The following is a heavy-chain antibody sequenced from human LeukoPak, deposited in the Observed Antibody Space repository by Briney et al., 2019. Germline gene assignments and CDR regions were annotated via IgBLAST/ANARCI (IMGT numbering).Heavy chain of an antibody. CDR1: GFTFSSYS. V-gene: IGHV3-21*01. D-gene: IGHD2-15*01. J-gene: IGHJ6*02. CDR3: ARGLYCSGGSCGGMDV. CDR2: ISSSSSYI. Sequence: GGSLRLSCAASGFTFSSYSMNWVRQAPGKGLEWVSSISSSSSYIYYADSVKGRFTISRDNSKNTLYLQMSSLRAEDTALYYCARGLYCSGGSCGGMDVWGLGTTVTVSS.